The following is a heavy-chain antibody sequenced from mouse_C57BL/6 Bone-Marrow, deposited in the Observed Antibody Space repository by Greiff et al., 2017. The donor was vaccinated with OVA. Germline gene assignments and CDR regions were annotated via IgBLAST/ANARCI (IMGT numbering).Heavy chain of an antibody. Sequence: VQLQQSGAELSKPGASVKLSCKASAYTFTSSWMHWVKQRPGQGLEWIGYINPSSGYTKYNQKFKDKATLTADKSSSTAYMQLSSLTYEDSPVYYCARSRLRDYWGQGTSVTVSS. D-gene: IGHD1-1*01. CDR1: AYTFTSSW. J-gene: IGHJ4*01. CDR3: ARSRLRDY. CDR2: INPSSGYT. V-gene: IGHV1-7*01.